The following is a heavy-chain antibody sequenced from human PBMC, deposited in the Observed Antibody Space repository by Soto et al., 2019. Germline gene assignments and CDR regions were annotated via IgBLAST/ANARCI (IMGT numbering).Heavy chain of an antibody. J-gene: IGHJ3*02. CDR1: GGTFTSYT. CDR2: IIPILGIA. D-gene: IGHD5-12*01. CDR3: AREVGRDGYNWNALEI. V-gene: IGHV1-69*04. Sequence: ASVKVSCKASGGTFTSYTISWVRQAPGQGLEWMGRIIPILGIANYAQKFQGRVTITADKSTSTAYMELSSLRSEDTAVYYCAREVGRDGYNWNALEIWGQGTMVTVSS.